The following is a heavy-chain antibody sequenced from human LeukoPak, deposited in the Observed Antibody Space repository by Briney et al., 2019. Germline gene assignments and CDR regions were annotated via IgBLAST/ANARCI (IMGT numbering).Heavy chain of an antibody. CDR1: GGSVSSGTYY. J-gene: IGHJ4*02. D-gene: IGHD3-10*01. CDR2: IYYTGST. V-gene: IGHV4-61*01. CDR3: ARRGGSGRSFDY. Sequence: PSETLSLTCTVSGGSVSSGTYYWSWIRQPPGKGLEWIGYIYYTGSTNYNPSLKSRLTISVDTSKNQFSLKLSSVTAADTAVYYCARRGGSGRSFDYWGQGPWSPSPQ.